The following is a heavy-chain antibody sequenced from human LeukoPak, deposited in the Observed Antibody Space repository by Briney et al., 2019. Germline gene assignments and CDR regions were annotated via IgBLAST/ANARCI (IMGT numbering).Heavy chain of an antibody. CDR2: IYTSGST. V-gene: IGHV4-4*07. CDR1: GGSISSYY. Sequence: ASETLSLTCTVSGGSISSYYWSWIRQPAGKGLEWIGRIYTSGSTNYNPSLKSRVTMSVDTSKNQFSLKLSSVTAADTAVYYCARGLYSSGWLTGYNRFDPWGQGTLVTVSS. J-gene: IGHJ5*02. D-gene: IGHD6-19*01. CDR3: ARGLYSSGWLTGYNRFDP.